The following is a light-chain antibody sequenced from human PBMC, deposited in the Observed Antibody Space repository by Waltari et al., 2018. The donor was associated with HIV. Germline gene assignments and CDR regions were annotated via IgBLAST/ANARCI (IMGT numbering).Light chain of an antibody. CDR2: YNA. Sequence: SYVLTQPPSVSVAPGKTAKITCVGNNIGTKSVHWYQQKPDQAPVLVIYYNADRPSGIPERFSGSNAWNTATLSINRVEAGDEADYYCHVWDTISDHVVFGGGSKLTVL. V-gene: IGLV3-21*04. CDR1: NIGTKS. J-gene: IGLJ2*01. CDR3: HVWDTISDHVV.